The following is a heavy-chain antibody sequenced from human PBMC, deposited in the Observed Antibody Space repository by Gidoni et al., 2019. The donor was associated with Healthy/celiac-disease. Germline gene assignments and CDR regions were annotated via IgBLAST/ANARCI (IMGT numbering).Heavy chain of an antibody. CDR3: AKGAVTMVRGGYSIFNY. J-gene: IGHJ4*02. CDR1: GFTFRSDA. V-gene: IGHV3-23*04. Sequence: EVQLVESGGGVVQPGGSLSLPCAASGFTFRSDAMSLVCQAPGKGLGCVSAISGSGDSTYCADSVTDRFTISRDNSKNTLYLQMDSLRAEDTAVYYCAKGAVTMVRGGYSIFNYWGQRTLVTVSS. CDR2: ISGSGDST. D-gene: IGHD3-10*01.